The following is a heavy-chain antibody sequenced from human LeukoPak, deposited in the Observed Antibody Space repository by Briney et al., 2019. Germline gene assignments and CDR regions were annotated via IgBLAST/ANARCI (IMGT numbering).Heavy chain of an antibody. J-gene: IGHJ6*03. Sequence: ASVKVSCKASGYTFTSYYMHWVRQAPGQGLEWMGWINPNSGGTNYAQKFQGRVTMTRDTSISTAYMELSRLRSDDTAVYYCARDPRPFAMDYYMDVWGKGTTVTVSS. CDR2: INPNSGGT. CDR3: ARDPRPFAMDYYMDV. V-gene: IGHV1-2*02. CDR1: GYTFTSYY. D-gene: IGHD3-16*01.